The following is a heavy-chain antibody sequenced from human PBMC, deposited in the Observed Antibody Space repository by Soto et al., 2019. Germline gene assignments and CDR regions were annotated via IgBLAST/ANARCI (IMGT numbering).Heavy chain of an antibody. Sequence: QLQLQESGPGLVKPSETLSLTCTVSGGSISSSSYFWGWIRQPPGKGLEWIGSIYYSGSTYYNPPFKSRLTVSVDTSKNPFSLKLSSVTAADTAVYYCARHPSHFWFAPWGQGTLVTLSS. J-gene: IGHJ5*02. CDR1: GGSISSSSYF. CDR3: ARHPSHFWFAP. CDR2: IYYSGST. V-gene: IGHV4-39*01.